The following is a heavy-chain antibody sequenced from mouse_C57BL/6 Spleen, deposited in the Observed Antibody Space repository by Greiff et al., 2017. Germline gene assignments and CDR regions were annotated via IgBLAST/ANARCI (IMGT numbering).Heavy chain of an antibody. CDR3: ARFDYSNYDWYFDV. J-gene: IGHJ1*03. Sequence: QVQLQQSGAELMKPGASVKLSCKATGYTFTGYWIEWVKQRPGHGLEWIGEILPGSGSTKTNEKFKGKATFTEDKSSNTAYMQLSSLTTEDSAIYYCARFDYSNYDWYFDVWGTGTTVTVSS. CDR2: ILPGSGST. V-gene: IGHV1-9*01. D-gene: IGHD2-5*01. CDR1: GYTFTGYW.